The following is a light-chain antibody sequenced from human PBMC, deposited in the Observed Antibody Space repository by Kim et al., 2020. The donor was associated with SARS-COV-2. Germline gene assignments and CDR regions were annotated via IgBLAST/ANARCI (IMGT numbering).Light chain of an antibody. J-gene: IGLJ1*01. Sequence: LGQAVRVTCPGDSRRSYYAGWYQQKPGQAPVLVIYGKNNRPSGIPDRFSGSSSGNTASLTITGAQAEDEADYYCNSRDSSGNPLYVFGTGTKVTVL. CDR3: NSRDSSGNPLYV. CDR1: SRRSYY. V-gene: IGLV3-19*01. CDR2: GKN.